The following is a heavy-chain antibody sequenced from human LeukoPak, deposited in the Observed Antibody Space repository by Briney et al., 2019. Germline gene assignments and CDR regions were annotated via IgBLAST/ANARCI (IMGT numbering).Heavy chain of an antibody. D-gene: IGHD3-3*01. CDR2: INHSGST. Sequence: SETLSLTCAVYGGSFSGYYWSWIRQPPGKGLEWIGEINHSGSTNYNPSLKSRVTISVDTSKNQFSLKLSSVTAADTAVYYCARTGGDYDFWSGYFPWGFDPWGQGTLVTVSS. CDR3: ARTGGDYDFWSGYFPWGFDP. CDR1: GGSFSGYY. J-gene: IGHJ5*02. V-gene: IGHV4-34*01.